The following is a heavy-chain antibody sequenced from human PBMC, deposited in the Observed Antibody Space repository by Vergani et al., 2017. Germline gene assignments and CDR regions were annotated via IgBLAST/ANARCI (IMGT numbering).Heavy chain of an antibody. V-gene: IGHV3-9*01. Sequence: EVDLVESGGGLAQPGGSLRLSCEASGITFWKFGMHWVRQGPGKGLEWVSGISWNSGAVDYADSVRGRFTISRDNSKNTLYLQMNSLRAEDTAVYYCAKDWSGSPAWGGFDYWGQGTLVTVSS. CDR3: AKDWSGSPAWGGFDY. CDR2: ISWNSGAV. CDR1: GITFWKFG. J-gene: IGHJ4*02. D-gene: IGHD1-26*01.